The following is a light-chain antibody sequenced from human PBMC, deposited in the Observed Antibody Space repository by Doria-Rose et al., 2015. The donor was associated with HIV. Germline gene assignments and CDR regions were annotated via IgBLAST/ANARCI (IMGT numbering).Light chain of an antibody. J-gene: IGKJ5*01. CDR2: GAS. V-gene: IGKV3-20*01. CDR1: QSVSRSY. CDR3: QQYGTSLSIT. Sequence: TQSPGTLSLSQGERATLSCRASQSVSRSYLAWYQQKPGQAPRLLIYGASSRATGIPDRFSGSGAGTDFTLTISRLEPEDFAVYYCQQYGTSLSITFGQGTRLEIK.